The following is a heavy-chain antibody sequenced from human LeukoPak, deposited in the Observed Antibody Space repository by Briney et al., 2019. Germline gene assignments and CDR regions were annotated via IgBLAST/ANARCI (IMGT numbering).Heavy chain of an antibody. J-gene: IGHJ4*02. CDR2: ISAYNGNT. D-gene: IGHD1-14*01. CDR1: GYTFTSYG. CDR3: ARGAEDETLDY. Sequence: ASVKSSCKASGYTFTSYGISWVRQAPGQGLEWMGWISAYNGNTNHTQKLQGRVTMTTDTSTSTAYMELRSLRSDDTAVYYCARGAEDETLDYWGQGTLVTVSS. V-gene: IGHV1-18*01.